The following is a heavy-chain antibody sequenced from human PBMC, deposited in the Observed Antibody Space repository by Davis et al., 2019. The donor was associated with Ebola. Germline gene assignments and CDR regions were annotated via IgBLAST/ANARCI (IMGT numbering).Heavy chain of an antibody. J-gene: IGHJ4*02. CDR2: IIPILGIA. CDR3: ARVPGTTGYYFDY. Sequence: SVKVSCKASGYTFTSYGISWVRQAPGQGLEWMGGIIPILGIANYAQKFQGRVTITADKSTSTAYMELSSLRSEDTAVYYCARVPGTTGYYFDYWGQGTLVTVSS. CDR1: GYTFTSYG. D-gene: IGHD1-7*01. V-gene: IGHV1-69*10.